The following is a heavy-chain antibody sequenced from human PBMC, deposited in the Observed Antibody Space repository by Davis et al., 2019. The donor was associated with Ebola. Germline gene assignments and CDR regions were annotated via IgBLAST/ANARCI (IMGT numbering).Heavy chain of an antibody. J-gene: IGHJ4*02. CDR2: ISSSGSTI. CDR1: GFTFSNYW. CDR3: ARGDRDDYVWGSYRRYFDY. D-gene: IGHD3-16*02. Sequence: PGGSLRLSCAASGFTFSNYWMSWVRQAPGKGLEWISYISSSGSTIYYADSVKGRFTISRDNAKNSLYLQMNSLRAEDTAVYYCARGDRDDYVWGSYRRYFDYWGQGTLVTVSS. V-gene: IGHV3-48*04.